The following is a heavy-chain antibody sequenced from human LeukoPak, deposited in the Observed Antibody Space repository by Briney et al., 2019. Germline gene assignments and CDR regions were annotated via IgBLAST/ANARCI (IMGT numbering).Heavy chain of an antibody. J-gene: IGHJ6*03. CDR3: ARNPTPKQLAYYMDV. CDR2: IIPIFGTA. CDR1: GGTFSSYA. D-gene: IGHD6-6*01. Sequence: SVKVSCKASGGTFSSYAISWVRQAPGQGLEWMGGIIPIFGTANYAQKFRGRVTITTDESTSTAYMELSSLRSEDTAVYYCARNPTPKQLAYYMDVWGKGTTVTVSS. V-gene: IGHV1-69*05.